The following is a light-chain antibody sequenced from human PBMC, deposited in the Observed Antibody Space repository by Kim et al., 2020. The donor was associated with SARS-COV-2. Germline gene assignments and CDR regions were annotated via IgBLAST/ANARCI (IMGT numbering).Light chain of an antibody. CDR3: QQSNDWPPLT. J-gene: IGKJ1*01. CDR2: DAT. Sequence: SPGERATLSCRASQTINNKLVWYQQKPGQAPTLLLYDATTRATGVPARFIGSGSETEFTITISSLQSEDFAVYYCQQSNDWPPLTFGQGTKVDIK. CDR1: QTINNK. V-gene: IGKV3-15*01.